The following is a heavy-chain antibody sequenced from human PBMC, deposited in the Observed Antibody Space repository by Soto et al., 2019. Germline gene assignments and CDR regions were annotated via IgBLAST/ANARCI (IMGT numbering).Heavy chain of an antibody. V-gene: IGHV3-30*03. J-gene: IGHJ4*02. CDR3: ARGNLSFDFDS. Sequence: QIQLVESGGDVVQPGKSLRLSCAASGFNFRFFGMHWVRQAPGKGLEWVAFISGDGINTQYADSVRGRFTLSRDYSRKTMYLQMDSLRDEDTALYYCARGNLSFDFDSWGLGTLVTVSS. CDR1: GFNFRFFG. CDR2: ISGDGINT. D-gene: IGHD1-26*01.